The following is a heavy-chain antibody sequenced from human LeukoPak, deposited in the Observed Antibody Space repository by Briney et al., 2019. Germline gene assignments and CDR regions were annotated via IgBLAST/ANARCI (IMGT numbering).Heavy chain of an antibody. CDR3: ARVGIAAAGIPPDAFDI. D-gene: IGHD6-13*01. J-gene: IGHJ3*02. Sequence: PGRSLRLSCAASGFTFSSYAMHWVRQAPGKGLEWVAVISYDGSNKYYADSVKGRFTISRDNSKNTLYLQMNSLRAEDTAVYYCARVGIAAAGIPPDAFDIWGQGTMVTVSS. CDR2: ISYDGSNK. CDR1: GFTFSSYA. V-gene: IGHV3-30-3*01.